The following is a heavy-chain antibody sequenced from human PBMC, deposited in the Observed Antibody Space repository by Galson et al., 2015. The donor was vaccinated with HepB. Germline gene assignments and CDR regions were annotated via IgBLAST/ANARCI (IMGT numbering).Heavy chain of an antibody. CDR1: GFTFNNYA. J-gene: IGHJ4*02. CDR3: AREDNWNYWVY. Sequence: SLRLSCAASGFTFNNYAMNWVRQAPGKGPQWVSAISGSGGSTYYADSVKGRFTISRDNSKNTLYLQLNSLRAEDTAVYYCAREDNWNYWVYWGQGTLVTVSS. D-gene: IGHD1-7*01. V-gene: IGHV3-23*01. CDR2: ISGSGGST.